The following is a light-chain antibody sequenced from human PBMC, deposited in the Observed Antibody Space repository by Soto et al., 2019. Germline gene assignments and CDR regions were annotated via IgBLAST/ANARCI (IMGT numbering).Light chain of an antibody. Sequence: QSVLTQPASVSGSPGQSITISCTGTATDVGAYNYVSWYQQHPGRAPKLIIYAVTDRPSGVADRFSGSKSGDTASLTISGLQAEDEAHYYCSSFTSSTILLFGGGTKVTVL. CDR2: AVT. V-gene: IGLV2-14*01. J-gene: IGLJ2*01. CDR1: ATDVGAYNY. CDR3: SSFTSSTILL.